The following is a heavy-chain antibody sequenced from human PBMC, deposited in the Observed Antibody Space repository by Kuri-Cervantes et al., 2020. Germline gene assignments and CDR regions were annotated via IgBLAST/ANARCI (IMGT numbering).Heavy chain of an antibody. D-gene: IGHD3-3*01. CDR2: IYHSGST. Sequence: GSLRLSCTVSGGSISSSSYYWGWIRQPPGKGLEWIGEIYHSGSTNYNPSLKSRVTISVDKSKNQFSLKLTSVTAADTAEYYCGGGFWRGGVRYWGRGILVTVSS. V-gene: IGHV4-39*07. CDR1: GGSISSSSYY. CDR3: GGGFWRGGVRY. J-gene: IGHJ4*02.